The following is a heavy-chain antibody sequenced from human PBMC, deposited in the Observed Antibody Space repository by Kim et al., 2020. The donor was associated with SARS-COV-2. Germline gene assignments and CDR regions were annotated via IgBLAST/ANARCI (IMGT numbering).Heavy chain of an antibody. CDR1: GFTFSSYG. CDR3: AKEPQPYSRSWPSEY. J-gene: IGHJ4*02. Sequence: GGSLRLSCVASGFTFSSYGIHWVRQAPGKGLEWVADISHNGSTKYYPASVKGRFTISRDNSRNTPYLQMNSLRAEDTVVYYGAKEPQPYSRSWPSEYWGQGTLVTVSS. D-gene: IGHD6-13*01. CDR2: ISHNGSTK. V-gene: IGHV3-30*18.